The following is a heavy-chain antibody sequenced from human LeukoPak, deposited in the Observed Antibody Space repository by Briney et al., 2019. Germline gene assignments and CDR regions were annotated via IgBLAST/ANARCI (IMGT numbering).Heavy chain of an antibody. CDR3: ARSYGGYAPAPFGF. CDR1: GGSISSYF. Sequence: SETLSLTCTVSGGSISSYFWIWIRQPPGKGLEWIGYIYYSGSTNYNPSLKGRVTISLDTSQNQFSLELSSVTAADTAVYYCARSYGGYAPAPFGFWGQGTLVTVSS. CDR2: IYYSGST. V-gene: IGHV4-59*01. D-gene: IGHD4-23*01. J-gene: IGHJ4*02.